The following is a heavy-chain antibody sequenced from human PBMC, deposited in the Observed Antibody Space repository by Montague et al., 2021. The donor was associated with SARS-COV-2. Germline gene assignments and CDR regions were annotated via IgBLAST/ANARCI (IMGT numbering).Heavy chain of an antibody. CDR3: ASIEGSSSWNLYYYYGMDV. Sequence: SLRLSCPASGFTFSSYAMHWVRQAPGKGLEWVAVISYDGSNKYYADSVKGRFTISRDNSKNTLYLQMNSLRAEDTAVYYCASIEGSSSWNLYYYYGMDVRGQGTTVTVSS. D-gene: IGHD6-13*01. V-gene: IGHV3-30-3*01. J-gene: IGHJ6*02. CDR1: GFTFSSYA. CDR2: ISYDGSNK.